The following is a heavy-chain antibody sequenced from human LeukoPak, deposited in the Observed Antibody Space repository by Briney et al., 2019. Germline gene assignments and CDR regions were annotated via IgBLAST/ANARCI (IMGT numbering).Heavy chain of an antibody. Sequence: SETLSLTCTVSGGSISNYYWSWIRQPPGKGLEWIGHIYYTGSTDYSPSLKSRVTISVDTSKNQFSLKLSSVTAADTAVYYCARHRGPAANFYCDYWGQGALVTVSP. J-gene: IGHJ4*02. CDR1: GGSISNYY. CDR2: IYYTGST. V-gene: IGHV4-59*08. CDR3: ARHRGPAANFYCDY. D-gene: IGHD2-2*01.